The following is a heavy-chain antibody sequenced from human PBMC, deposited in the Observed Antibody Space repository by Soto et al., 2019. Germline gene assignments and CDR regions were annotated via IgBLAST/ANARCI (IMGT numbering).Heavy chain of an antibody. CDR2: ISGSGNGA. Sequence: GGSLRLSCAASGFTFSSNALSWVRQVPGKGLEWVSAISGSGNGAYYADSVKGRFTISRDNSKDTLFLQMNSLRAEDTAVYYCATVVLPAAMSRKSFDYWGQGTLVTVSS. V-gene: IGHV3-23*01. D-gene: IGHD2-2*01. CDR3: ATVVLPAAMSRKSFDY. J-gene: IGHJ4*02. CDR1: GFTFSSNA.